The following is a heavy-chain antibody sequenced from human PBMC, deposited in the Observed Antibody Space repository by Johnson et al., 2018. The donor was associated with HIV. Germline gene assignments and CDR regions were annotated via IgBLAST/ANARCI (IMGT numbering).Heavy chain of an antibody. V-gene: IGHV3-9*03. D-gene: IGHD3-16*01. J-gene: IGHJ3*02. CDR2: ISWNSGSI. CDR1: GLTFDDYA. Sequence: VQLVESGGGLVQPGRSLRLSCAASGLTFDDYAMHWVRQAPGKGLEWVSGISWNSGSIGYADSVKGRFTISRDNSKKKLYLQMGSLRAEDMAVYYCARDPLENDYIWGQGAFDIWGQGTMVTVSS. CDR3: ARDPLENDYIWGQGAFDI.